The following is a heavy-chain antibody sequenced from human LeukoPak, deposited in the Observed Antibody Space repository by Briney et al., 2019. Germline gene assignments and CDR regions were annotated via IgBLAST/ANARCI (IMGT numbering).Heavy chain of an antibody. Sequence: ASVTVSCTASGYTFTGYYMHWVRQAPGQGLEWMGWINPNSGGTNYAQKFQGRVTMTRDTSISTAYMELSRLRSDDTAVYYCARDSAPGDTYGLLGIDSWGQGTLVTVSS. CDR3: ARDSAPGDTYGLLGIDS. D-gene: IGHD5-18*01. V-gene: IGHV1-2*02. J-gene: IGHJ4*02. CDR1: GYTFTGYY. CDR2: INPNSGGT.